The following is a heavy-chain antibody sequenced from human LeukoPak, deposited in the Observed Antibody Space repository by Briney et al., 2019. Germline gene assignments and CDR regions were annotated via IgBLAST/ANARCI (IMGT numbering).Heavy chain of an antibody. D-gene: IGHD6-13*01. CDR3: ARGGGYSSSWRPYYFDY. V-gene: IGHV4-61*01. J-gene: IGHJ4*02. Sequence: SETLSLTCTVSGGSVSSGSYYWSWIRQPPGKGLEWIGYIYYSGSTNYNPSLKSRVTISVDTSKNQFSLKLSSVTAADTAVYYCARGGGYSSSWRPYYFDYWGQGTLVTVSS. CDR2: IYYSGST. CDR1: GGSVSSGSYY.